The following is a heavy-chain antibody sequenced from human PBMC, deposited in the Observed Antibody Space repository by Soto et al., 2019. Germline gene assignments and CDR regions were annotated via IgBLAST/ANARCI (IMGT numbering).Heavy chain of an antibody. CDR1: GYTLTELS. V-gene: IGHV1-24*01. CDR3: ATARGRYSSSPPRY. CDR2: FDPEDGET. D-gene: IGHD6-6*01. J-gene: IGHJ4*02. Sequence: ASVKXSCKVSGYTLTELSIHWVRQAPGKGLEWMGGFDPEDGETIYAQKFQGRVTMTEDTSTDTAYMELSSLRSEDTAVYYCATARGRYSSSPPRYWGQGTLVTVSS.